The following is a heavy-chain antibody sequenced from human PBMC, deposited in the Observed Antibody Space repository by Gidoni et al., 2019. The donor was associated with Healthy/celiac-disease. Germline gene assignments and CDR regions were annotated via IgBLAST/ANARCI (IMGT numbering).Heavy chain of an antibody. CDR3: ASGQHLLRWLQFDY. D-gene: IGHD4-17*01. J-gene: IGHJ4*02. V-gene: IGHV1-69*01. CDR2: IPIFGTA. Sequence: IPIFGTANHAQKFQGRVTITADESTSTAYMELSSLRSEDTAVYYCASGQHLLRWLQFDYWGQRTLVTVSS.